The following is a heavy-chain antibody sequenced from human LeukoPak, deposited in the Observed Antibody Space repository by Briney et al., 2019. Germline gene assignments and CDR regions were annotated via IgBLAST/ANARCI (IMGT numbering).Heavy chain of an antibody. CDR1: GGSISSSSYY. D-gene: IGHD2-21*01. CDR2: VYYSGST. J-gene: IGHJ4*02. V-gene: IGHV4-39*02. Sequence: PSETLCLTCTVSGGSISSSSYYWGWIRQPPGKGLEWIGSVYYSGSTYYNPSLKTPATISIATSKNQFSLNLSSVTAAATAVYYCAKEGAAPPAVLDCWGQGTLVTVSS. CDR3: AKEGAAPPAVLDC.